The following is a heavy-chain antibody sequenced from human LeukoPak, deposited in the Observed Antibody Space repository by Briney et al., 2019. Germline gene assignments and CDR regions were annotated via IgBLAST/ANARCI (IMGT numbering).Heavy chain of an antibody. Sequence: ASVKVSCKASGYTFTSYGISWVRQAPGQGLEWMGWISAYNGNTNYAQKFQGRVTITADKSTSTAYMELSSLRSEDTAVYYCARDDWFDPWGQGTLVTVSS. CDR1: GYTFTSYG. J-gene: IGHJ5*02. CDR3: ARDDWFDP. V-gene: IGHV1-18*01. CDR2: ISAYNGNT.